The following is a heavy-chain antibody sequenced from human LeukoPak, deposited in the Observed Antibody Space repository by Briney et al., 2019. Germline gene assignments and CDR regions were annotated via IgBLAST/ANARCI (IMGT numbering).Heavy chain of an antibody. CDR1: GGSMNSYD. CDR2: IQYSGST. V-gene: IGHV4-59*01. J-gene: IGHJ4*02. CDR3: ARSHGLY. Sequence: PSETLSLTCSVSGGSMNSYDWGWIRQPPGKGLEWIGYIQYSGSTKYNPSLRSRVTISLDTPKSQFSLKLSSATAADTAVYYCARSHGLYWGQGTLVSVSS.